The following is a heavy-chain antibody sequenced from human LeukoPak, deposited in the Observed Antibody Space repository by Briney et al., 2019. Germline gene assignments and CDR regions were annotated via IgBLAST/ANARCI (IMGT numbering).Heavy chain of an antibody. D-gene: IGHD3-22*01. Sequence: SETLSLTXTVSGGSISSYYWSWIRQPPGKGLEWIGYIYYSGSTNYNPSLKSRVTISVDTSKNQYSLKLSSVTAADTAVYYCAREQGIYYYDSSGFDYWGQGTLVTVSS. CDR1: GGSISSYY. J-gene: IGHJ4*02. CDR2: IYYSGST. V-gene: IGHV4-59*01. CDR3: AREQGIYYYDSSGFDY.